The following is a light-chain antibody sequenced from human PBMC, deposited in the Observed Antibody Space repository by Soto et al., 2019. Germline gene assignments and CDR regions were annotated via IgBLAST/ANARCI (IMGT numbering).Light chain of an antibody. CDR1: QSVSSN. Sequence: IVMTQSPATLSVSPVERATLSCMSSQSVSSNLAWYQQKPGQAPRLLIYGASTRATGIPASFSGSGSGTEFALSISSLQSEEVEVYYCQQYNNWPGTLGQGTKVDIK. CDR3: QQYNNWPGT. J-gene: IGKJ1*01. V-gene: IGKV3-15*01. CDR2: GAS.